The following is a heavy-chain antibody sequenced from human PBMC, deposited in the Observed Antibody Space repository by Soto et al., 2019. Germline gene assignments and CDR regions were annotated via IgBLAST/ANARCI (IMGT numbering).Heavy chain of an antibody. V-gene: IGHV3-23*01. Sequence: EVQLLESGGGLVQPGGSLRLSCAASGFTFSSYGMSWVRQAPGKGLEWVSAISGSGGSTYYADSVKGRFTISRDNSKNTLYLHMNSLRAEDTAVYYSAKDKARDSSRWDWYFDLWGRGTLVTVST. CDR3: AKDKARDSSRWDWYFDL. J-gene: IGHJ2*01. D-gene: IGHD6-19*01. CDR2: ISGSGGST. CDR1: GFTFSSYG.